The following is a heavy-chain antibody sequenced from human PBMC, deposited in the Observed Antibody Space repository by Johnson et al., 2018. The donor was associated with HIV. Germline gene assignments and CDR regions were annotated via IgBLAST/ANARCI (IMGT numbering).Heavy chain of an antibody. J-gene: IGHJ3*02. D-gene: IGHD3-22*01. CDR3: AGAAFYYEPGGYLTRPRAFDI. CDR1: GFTFSSYA. CDR2: ISYDGSNK. Sequence: QVQLVESGGGLAQPGGSLRLSCAASGFTFSSYAMHWVRQAPGKGLEWVAVISYDGSNKYYADSVKGRFTISRDNSKNTLYLQMNSLRAEDTAVYYCAGAAFYYEPGGYLTRPRAFDIWGQGTMVTVSS. V-gene: IGHV3-30*04.